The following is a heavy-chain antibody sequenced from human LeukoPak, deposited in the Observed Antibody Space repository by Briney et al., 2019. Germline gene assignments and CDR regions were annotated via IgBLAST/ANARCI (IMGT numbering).Heavy chain of an antibody. CDR2: ISYDGSNR. D-gene: IGHD3-10*01. CDR3: ARDLSNYYYGSGLGY. CDR1: GFTFSSYA. V-gene: IGHV3-30*04. J-gene: IGHJ4*02. Sequence: GGSLRLSCAASGFTFSSYAMHWVGQAPGKGLEWVAVISYDGSNRYYADSVKGRFTISRDNSKDTLYLQMNSLRAEDTAVYYCARDLSNYYYGSGLGYWGQGTLVTVSS.